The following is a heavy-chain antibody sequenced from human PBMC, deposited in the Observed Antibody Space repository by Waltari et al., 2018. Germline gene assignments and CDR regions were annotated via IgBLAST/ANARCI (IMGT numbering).Heavy chain of an antibody. CDR2: INPSGST. Sequence: QVQLQQWGAGLLKPSETLSLTCAVYGGSFSGYYWSWIRQPPGKGLEWVGEINPSGSTNYNPSLKSLVTISVDTSKNQFSLKLSSVTAADMAVYYCARGQISTVTYYYYYYMDVWGKGTTVTVSS. CDR1: GGSFSGYY. J-gene: IGHJ6*03. V-gene: IGHV4-34*01. CDR3: ARGQISTVTYYYYYYMDV. D-gene: IGHD4-17*01.